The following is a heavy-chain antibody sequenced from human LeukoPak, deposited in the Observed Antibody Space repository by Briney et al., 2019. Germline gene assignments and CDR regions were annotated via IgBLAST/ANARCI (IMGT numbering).Heavy chain of an antibody. V-gene: IGHV4-39*01. CDR1: GGSLSSSSYY. CDR2: IYYSGST. J-gene: IGHJ4*02. D-gene: IGHD5-12*01. Sequence: PSETLSLTCTVSGGSLSSSSYYWGWIRQPPGKGLEWIGSIYYSGSTYYNPSLKSRVTISVDTSKNQFSLKLSSVTAADTAVYYCARRGRGVATQGFDYWGQGTLVTVSS. CDR3: ARRGRGVATQGFDY.